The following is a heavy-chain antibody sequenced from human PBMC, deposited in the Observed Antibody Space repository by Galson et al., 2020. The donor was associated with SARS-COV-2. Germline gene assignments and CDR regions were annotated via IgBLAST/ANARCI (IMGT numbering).Heavy chain of an antibody. V-gene: IGHV3-7*01. J-gene: IGHJ3*02. D-gene: IGHD3-16*01. CDR3: AREGDGGPEGAFDI. CDR1: GFTFSNYW. CDR2: IKKDGSEQ. Sequence: GESLKISCAASGFTFSNYWMSWVRQAPGKGLEWVANIKKDGSEQYYVDSVKGRFTISRDNAKKSLYLQMNSLRGEDTAVYYCAREGDGGPEGAFDIWGQGTMVTVSS.